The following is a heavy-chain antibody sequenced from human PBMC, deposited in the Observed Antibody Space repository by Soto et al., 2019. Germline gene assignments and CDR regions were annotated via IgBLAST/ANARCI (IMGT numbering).Heavy chain of an antibody. CDR3: ARGIRNYYGVDV. CDR2: IKGDGSSA. J-gene: IGHJ6*02. CDR1: GFTFSTYW. Sequence: EVQLVESGGGLVQPGGSPRLSCAASGFTFSTYWMHWVRQAPGTGLEWVSRIKGDGSSASYADSAEGRFTISRDNAKNTVYLQMNSLGAEDTAVYWCARGIRNYYGVDVWGQGTTVTVSS. V-gene: IGHV3-74*01.